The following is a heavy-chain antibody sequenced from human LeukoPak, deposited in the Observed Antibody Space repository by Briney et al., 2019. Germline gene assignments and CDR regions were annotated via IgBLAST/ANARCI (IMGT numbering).Heavy chain of an antibody. CDR1: GGSFSGYY. J-gene: IGHJ4*02. V-gene: IGHV4-34*01. CDR2: INHSGST. Sequence: PSETLSLTCAVYGGSFSGYYWSWIRQPPGKGLEWIGEINHSGSTNYNPSLKSRVTISVDTSRNQFSLKLSSVTAADTAVYYCAGAPGYSSGWYGARGTSRYFDYWGQGTLVTVSS. CDR3: AGAPGYSSGWYGARGTSRYFDY. D-gene: IGHD6-19*01.